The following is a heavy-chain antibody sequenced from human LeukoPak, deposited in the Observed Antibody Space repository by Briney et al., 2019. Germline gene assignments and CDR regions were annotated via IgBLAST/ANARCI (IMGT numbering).Heavy chain of an antibody. CDR1: GGSISSYY. CDR2: IYYSGST. Sequence: SETLSLTCTVSGGSISSYYWSWIRQPPGKGLEWIGYIYYSGSTNYNPSLKSRVTISVDTSKNQFSLRLSSVTTADTAVYYCAKSDGYGLIDYWGQGTLVTVSS. D-gene: IGHD5-24*01. J-gene: IGHJ4*02. CDR3: AKSDGYGLIDY. V-gene: IGHV4-59*08.